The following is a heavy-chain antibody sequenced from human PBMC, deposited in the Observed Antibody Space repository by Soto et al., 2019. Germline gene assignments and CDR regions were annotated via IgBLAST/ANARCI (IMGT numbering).Heavy chain of an antibody. CDR2: IIPIFGTA. Sequence: SVKVSCKASGGTFSSYAISWVRQAPGQGLEWMGGIIPIFGTANYAQKFQGRVTITADESTSTAYMELSSLRSEDTAVYYCATNPTIRYNWFDPWGQGTLVTVSS. CDR1: GGTFSSYA. V-gene: IGHV1-69*13. CDR3: ATNPTIRYNWFDP. J-gene: IGHJ5*02.